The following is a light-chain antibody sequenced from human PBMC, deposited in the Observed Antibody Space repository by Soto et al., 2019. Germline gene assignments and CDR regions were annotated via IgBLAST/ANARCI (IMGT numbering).Light chain of an antibody. Sequence: EIVLTQSPATLSLSPGERATLSCGASQNVGRDYLAWYQQKGGLAPRLLIFNASSRATDIADRFSGSGSGADFTLTINRLEPEDFAVYYCQQYASSPLTFGGGTMVEI. CDR2: NAS. V-gene: IGKV3D-20*01. CDR1: QNVGRDY. J-gene: IGKJ4*01. CDR3: QQYASSPLT.